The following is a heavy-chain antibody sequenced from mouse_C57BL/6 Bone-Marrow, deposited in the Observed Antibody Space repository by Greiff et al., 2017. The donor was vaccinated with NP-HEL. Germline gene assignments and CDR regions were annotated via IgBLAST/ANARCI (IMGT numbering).Heavy chain of an antibody. CDR3: ARRGRGWYFDV. D-gene: IGHD3-3*01. J-gene: IGHJ1*03. CDR1: GYTFTSYW. Sequence: VKLQQPGAELVKPGASVKLSCKASGYTFTSYWMHWVKQRPGQGLEWIGMIHPNSGSTNYNEKFKSKATLTVDKSSSTAYMQLSSLTSEDSAVYYCARRGRGWYFDVWGTGTTVTVSS. CDR2: IHPNSGST. V-gene: IGHV1-64*01.